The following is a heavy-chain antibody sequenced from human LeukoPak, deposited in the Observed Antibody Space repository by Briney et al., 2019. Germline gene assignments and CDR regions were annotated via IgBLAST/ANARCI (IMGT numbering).Heavy chain of an antibody. CDR1: GFPFSDHE. V-gene: IGHV3-48*03. CDR2: ISSSGSTI. CDR3: ARGDSGVYYFDY. Sequence: GVSLRLSCAASGFPFSDHEMNWVRQTPGKGLEWVSYISSSGSTIYYADSVKGRFTISRGNAKNSLYLQMNSLRAEDTAVYYCARGDSGVYYFDYWGQGTLVSVST. D-gene: IGHD1-26*01. J-gene: IGHJ4*02.